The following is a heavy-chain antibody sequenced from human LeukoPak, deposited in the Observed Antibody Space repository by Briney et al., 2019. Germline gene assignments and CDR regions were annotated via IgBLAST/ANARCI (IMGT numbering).Heavy chain of an antibody. CDR1: GFTFSSYA. J-gene: IGHJ6*03. V-gene: IGHV3-23*01. Sequence: PGGSLRLSCAASGFTFSSYAMSWVRQAPGKGLEWVSSISGSGGRTYHADSVKGRFTISRDNSKNTLYLQMNSLRAEDTAVYYCAKEGWGFGQSYYYYYMDVWGKGTTVTISS. CDR3: AKEGWGFGQSYYYYYMDV. CDR2: ISGSGGRT. D-gene: IGHD3-10*01.